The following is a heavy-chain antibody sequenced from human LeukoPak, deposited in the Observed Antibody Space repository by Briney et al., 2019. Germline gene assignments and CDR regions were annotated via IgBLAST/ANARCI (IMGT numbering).Heavy chain of an antibody. CDR3: ARAKLRNWFDP. Sequence: SETLSLTCTVSGGSISGYSWSWIRQPPRKGLECIGYIYYSGSTNYNPSLKSRVTMSVDTSKNQFSLSLSSVTAADTAVYYCARAKLRNWFDPWGQGTLVTVSS. V-gene: IGHV4-59*01. CDR2: IYYSGST. J-gene: IGHJ5*02. D-gene: IGHD1-1*01. CDR1: GGSISGYS.